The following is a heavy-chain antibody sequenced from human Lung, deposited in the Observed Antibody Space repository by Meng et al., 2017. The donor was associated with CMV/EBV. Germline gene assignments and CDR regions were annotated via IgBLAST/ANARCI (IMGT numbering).Heavy chain of an antibody. CDR2: IRYDGSNK. D-gene: IGHD6-19*01. J-gene: IGHJ4*02. Sequence: GESLKISCAASGFIFSSYGMHWVRQAPGKGLEWVAFIRYDGSNKYYADSVKGRFTISRDNSKNTLYLQMNSLRAEDTAVYYCAKDGWGKATSRIVYWGQGTXVTVSS. CDR1: GFIFSSYG. V-gene: IGHV3-30*02. CDR3: AKDGWGKATSRIVY.